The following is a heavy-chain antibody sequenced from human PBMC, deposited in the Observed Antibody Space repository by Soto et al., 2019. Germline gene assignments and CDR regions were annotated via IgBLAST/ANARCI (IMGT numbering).Heavy chain of an antibody. Sequence: SETLSLTCTVSGGSISSGGYYWSWIRQHPGKGLEWIGYIYYSGSTYYNPSLKSRVTISVDTSKNQFSLKLSSVTAADTAVYYCAREFYENYFDYWRQGTLVTVSS. CDR1: GGSISSGGYY. V-gene: IGHV4-31*03. CDR3: AREFYENYFDY. CDR2: IYYSGST. D-gene: IGHD5-12*01. J-gene: IGHJ4*02.